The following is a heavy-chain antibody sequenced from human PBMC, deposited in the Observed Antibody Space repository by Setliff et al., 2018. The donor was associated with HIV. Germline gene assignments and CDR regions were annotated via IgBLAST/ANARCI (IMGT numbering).Heavy chain of an antibody. D-gene: IGHD3-3*01. CDR1: GYTFSDYY. J-gene: IGHJ4*02. CDR2: VDPEDGET. CDR3: VRDKPLVAPESVYYFDN. V-gene: IGHV1-69-2*01. Sequence: ASVKVSCKASGYTFSDYYMHWVQQAPGKGLEWMGRVDPEDGETKYAEKFQGRVTITADTSTDTVYMELSSLRSDDTAMYYCVRDKPLVAPESVYYFDNWGQGTLVTVSS.